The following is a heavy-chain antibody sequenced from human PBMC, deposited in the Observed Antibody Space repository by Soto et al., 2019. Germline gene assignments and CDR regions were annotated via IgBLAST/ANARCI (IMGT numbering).Heavy chain of an antibody. CDR2: IYHSGST. V-gene: IGHV4-4*02. J-gene: IGHJ6*02. Sequence: SETLSLTCAVSGGSISSSNWWRWVRQPPGKGLEWIGEIYHSGSTNYNPSLKSRVTISVDKSKNQFSLKLSSVTAADTAVYYCARDPDCTNGVCYDQGNYGMDVWGQGTTVTVSS. CDR3: ARDPDCTNGVCYDQGNYGMDV. CDR1: GGSISSSNW. D-gene: IGHD2-8*01.